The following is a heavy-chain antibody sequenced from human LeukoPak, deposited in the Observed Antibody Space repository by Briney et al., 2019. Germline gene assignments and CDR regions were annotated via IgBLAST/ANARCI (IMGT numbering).Heavy chain of an antibody. V-gene: IGHV4-59*01. D-gene: IGHD1-1*01. CDR1: GVSTSGYY. CDR3: ARGPPRTGRERFFDY. CDR2: IYYRGTT. J-gene: IGHJ4*02. Sequence: SETLCLTCTVSGVSTSGYYWSWIRQPPGKGLEWVGYIYYRGTTNYTPSINSRVTISLDSSKNQFSLRLNSVTAADTAIYYCARGPPRTGRERFFDYWGQGTLVSVSS.